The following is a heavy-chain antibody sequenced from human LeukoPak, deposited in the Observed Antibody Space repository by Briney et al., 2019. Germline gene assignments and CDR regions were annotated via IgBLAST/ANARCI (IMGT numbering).Heavy chain of an antibody. J-gene: IGHJ6*03. D-gene: IGHD3-22*01. CDR2: IYTSGST. CDR3: ARLYYYDSSGRDYYYYMDV. V-gene: IGHV4-4*07. CDR1: GGSISSYY. Sequence: SETLSPTCTVSGGSISSYYWSWIRQPAGKGLEWIGRIYTSGSTNYNPSLKSRVTMSVDTSKNQFSLKLSSVTAADTAVYYCARLYYYDSSGRDYYYYMDVWGKGTTVTVSS.